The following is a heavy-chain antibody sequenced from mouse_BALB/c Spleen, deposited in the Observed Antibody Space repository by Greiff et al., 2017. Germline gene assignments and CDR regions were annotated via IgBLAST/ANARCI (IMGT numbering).Heavy chain of an antibody. V-gene: IGHV1-5*01. Sequence: VQLQQSGTVLARPGASVKMSCKASGYTFTSYWMHWVKQRPGQGLEWIGAIYPGNSDTSYNQKFKGKAKLTAVTSTSTAYMELSSLTNEDSAVYYCTSDYDGRLAYWGQGTLVTVSA. CDR3: TSDYDGRLAY. J-gene: IGHJ3*01. CDR1: GYTFTSYW. D-gene: IGHD2-4*01. CDR2: IYPGNSDT.